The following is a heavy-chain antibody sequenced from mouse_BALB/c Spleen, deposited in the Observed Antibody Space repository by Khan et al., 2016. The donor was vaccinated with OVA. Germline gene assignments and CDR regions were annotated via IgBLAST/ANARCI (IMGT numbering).Heavy chain of an antibody. D-gene: IGHD2-1*01. CDR1: GYTLTDYG. CDR3: ARSDGNYKITY. Sequence: QIQLVQSGPELKKPGETVKISCKASGYTLTDYGMNWVKQAPGKGLRWLGWINTYTGETTYADDFKGRLAFSLEASASTVYLQVSNLKNEDTATYCCARSDGNYKITYWGQGTLVTVSA. J-gene: IGHJ3*01. CDR2: INTYTGET. V-gene: IGHV9-3-1*01.